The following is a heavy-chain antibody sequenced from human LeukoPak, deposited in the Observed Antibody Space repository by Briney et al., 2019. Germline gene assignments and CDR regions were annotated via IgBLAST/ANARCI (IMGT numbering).Heavy chain of an antibody. CDR1: GGSFSGYY. J-gene: IGHJ3*02. CDR3: ARGGLSGYYNDAFDI. Sequence: SETLSLTCAGYGGSFSGYYWSWLRQPPGKGLELIGEINHSGSTNYNPSLKSRVTISVDTSKNQFSLKLSSVTAADTAVYYCARGGLSGYYNDAFDIWGQGTMVIVSS. D-gene: IGHD3-9*01. CDR2: INHSGST. V-gene: IGHV4-34*01.